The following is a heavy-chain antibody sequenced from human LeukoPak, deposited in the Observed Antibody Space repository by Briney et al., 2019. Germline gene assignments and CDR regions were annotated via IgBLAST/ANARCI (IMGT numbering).Heavy chain of an antibody. D-gene: IGHD3-10*01. CDR2: VWHDGSNR. J-gene: IGHJ4*02. CDR3: ARELFGSGSCPDY. V-gene: IGHV3-33*01. CDR1: GSTFSSYA. Sequence: GTSLRLSCTAPGSTFSSYAIHWIRQAPGKGLEWVALVWHDGSNRYYSEAVKGRFTISRDNSKNTVYLQINSLRAEDTAVYYCARELFGSGSCPDYWGQGTRVTVSS.